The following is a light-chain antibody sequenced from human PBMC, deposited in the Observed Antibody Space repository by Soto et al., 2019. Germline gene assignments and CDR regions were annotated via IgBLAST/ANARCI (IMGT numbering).Light chain of an antibody. CDR2: GAS. CDR1: QSVIST. Sequence: EIVMTQSPSTLSVSPGERATLSCRASQSVISTFLAWYQQKPGQAPRILIYGASTRATGIPARFSGSGSGTEFTLTISSLQSEDFAVYYCQQYNNWHPITFGQGTRLEIK. V-gene: IGKV3-15*01. J-gene: IGKJ5*01. CDR3: QQYNNWHPIT.